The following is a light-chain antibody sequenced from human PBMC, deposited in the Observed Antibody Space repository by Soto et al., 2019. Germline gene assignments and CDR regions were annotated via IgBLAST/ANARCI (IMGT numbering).Light chain of an antibody. V-gene: IGKV1-39*01. CDR2: AAS. Sequence: DIQMTQPPSSLSASVGDRVTITCRAKESVSSHVNWYQQKPGKAPKLLIYAASSLQSGVPARFSGSGSVTDFTLTISGLQPEDFATYYCQQSYSKWTFGQGTKVEIK. CDR3: QQSYSKWT. CDR1: ESVSSH. J-gene: IGKJ1*01.